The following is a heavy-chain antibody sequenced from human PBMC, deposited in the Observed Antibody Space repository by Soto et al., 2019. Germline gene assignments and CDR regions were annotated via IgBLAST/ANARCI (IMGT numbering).Heavy chain of an antibody. CDR1: GSSINTRTYF. CDR3: ARFSGAGFEY. CDR2: VYNSGTT. Sequence: PSETPSLTCTFSGSSINTRTYFLGWIRQAPGRGLDWIGNVYNSGTTHYNPSLRSRVSISIDTSENQFSLQLSSVTAADTAVYLCARFSGAGFEYWGQGTLVTVSS. J-gene: IGHJ4*02. V-gene: IGHV4-39*01. D-gene: IGHD1-26*01.